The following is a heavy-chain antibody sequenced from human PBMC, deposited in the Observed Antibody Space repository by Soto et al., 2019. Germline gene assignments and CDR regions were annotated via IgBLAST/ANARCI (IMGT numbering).Heavy chain of an antibody. V-gene: IGHV4-31*01. CDR1: GGSISSGGYY. CDR3: ARATGNIAAAGTFYYYGMDV. J-gene: IGHJ6*02. D-gene: IGHD6-13*01. Sequence: QVQLQESGPGLVKPSQTLSLTCTVSGGSISSGGYYWSWIRQHPGKGLEWIGYIYYSGSTYYNPSLTSPLTIPVATTKNLFSLKLTSVTAADTSVYYCARATGNIAAAGTFYYYGMDVWGQGTTVTVSS. CDR2: IYYSGST.